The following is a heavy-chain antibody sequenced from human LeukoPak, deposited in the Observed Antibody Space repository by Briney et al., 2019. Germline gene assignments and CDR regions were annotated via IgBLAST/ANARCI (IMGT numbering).Heavy chain of an antibody. V-gene: IGHV1-2*02. Sequence: SVKVSCKASGYTFTGYYMHWVRQAPGQGLEWMGWINPNSGGTNYAQKFQGRVTMTRDTSISTAYMELSRLRSDDTAVYYCARDRPYGSGSYPPDYWGQGTLVTVSS. CDR2: INPNSGGT. CDR1: GYTFTGYY. J-gene: IGHJ4*02. CDR3: ARDRPYGSGSYPPDY. D-gene: IGHD3-10*01.